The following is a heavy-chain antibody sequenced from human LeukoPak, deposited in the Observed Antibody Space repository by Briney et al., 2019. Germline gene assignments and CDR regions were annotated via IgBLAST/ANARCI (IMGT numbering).Heavy chain of an antibody. Sequence: SETLSLTCTVSGGSISSDNYYWSWIRQHPGKGLEWIGYIYHSGSTYYNPSLKSRVTISVDRSKNQFSLKLSSVTAADTAVYYCARGKTSNPGSYYFDYWGQGTLVTVSS. CDR2: IYHSGST. CDR1: GGSISSDNYY. V-gene: IGHV4-31*03. D-gene: IGHD4-11*01. CDR3: ARGKTSNPGSYYFDY. J-gene: IGHJ4*02.